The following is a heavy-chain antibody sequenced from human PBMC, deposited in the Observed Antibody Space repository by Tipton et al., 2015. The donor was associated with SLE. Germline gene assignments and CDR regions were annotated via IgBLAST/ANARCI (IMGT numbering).Heavy chain of an antibody. V-gene: IGHV4-38-2*01. CDR3: ARSREGLADH. CDR1: GYSISSGYY. CDR2: IYHSGST. J-gene: IGHJ4*02. Sequence: LRLSCAVSGYSISSGYYWGWIRQPPGKGLEWIGSIYHSGSTYYNPSLKSRVTISVDRSKNQFSLRLRFVTAADTAMYYCARSREGLADHWGQGTLVTVSS.